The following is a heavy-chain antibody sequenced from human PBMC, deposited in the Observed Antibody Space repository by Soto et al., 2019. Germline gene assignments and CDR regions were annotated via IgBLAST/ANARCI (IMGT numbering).Heavy chain of an antibody. V-gene: IGHV4-34*09. J-gene: IGHJ4*01. D-gene: IGHD6-19*01. Sequence: SETLSLTCAVYGGSFSGYYWSWIRQHPGKGLEWIGEINYSGNTFYNPSLKSRVSISVDTSKNQFSLNLTSVTAADTAVFYCARADWSGWIDYWGHGTLVTVSS. CDR1: GGSFSGYY. CDR3: ARADWSGWIDY. CDR2: INYSGNT.